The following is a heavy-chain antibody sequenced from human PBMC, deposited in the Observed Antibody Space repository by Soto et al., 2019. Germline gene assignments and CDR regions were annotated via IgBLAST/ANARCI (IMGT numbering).Heavy chain of an antibody. J-gene: IGHJ3*02. CDR2: INPNSGGT. V-gene: IGHV1-2*04. Sequence: YMHWVRQAPGQGLEWMGWINPNSGGTNYAQKFQGWVTMTRDTSISTAYMELSRLRSDDTAVYYCARGEAFDIWGQGTMVTVSS. CDR3: ARGEAFDI. CDR1: Y. D-gene: IGHD3-16*01.